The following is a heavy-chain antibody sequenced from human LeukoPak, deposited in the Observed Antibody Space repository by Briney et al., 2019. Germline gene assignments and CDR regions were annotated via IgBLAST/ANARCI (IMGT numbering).Heavy chain of an antibody. J-gene: IGHJ3*02. V-gene: IGHV3-30*02. CDR2: IRYDGSNK. D-gene: IGHD1-1*01. CDR3: ARDSEDSTGPDAFDI. CDR1: GFTFSSYG. Sequence: PGGSLRLSCAASGFTFSSYGMHWVRQAPGKGLEWVAFIRYDGSNKYHADSVKGRFTISRDNSKNTLYLQMNSLRAEDMAVYYCARDSEDSTGPDAFDIWGQGTMVTASS.